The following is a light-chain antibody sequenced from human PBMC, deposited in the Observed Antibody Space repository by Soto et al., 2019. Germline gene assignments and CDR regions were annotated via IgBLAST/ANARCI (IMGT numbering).Light chain of an antibody. CDR3: QQSYSSPAFT. CDR1: QSISNF. J-gene: IGKJ3*01. CDR2: AAT. Sequence: DIRMTQSPSSLSASVGDRVSITCRASQSISNFLNWYQQKPGKAPKLLIYAATNLHSEVPSRFSGSGSGIEFTHTITSLQPEDFATYYWQQSYSSPAFTFGPGTKVDVK. V-gene: IGKV1-39*01.